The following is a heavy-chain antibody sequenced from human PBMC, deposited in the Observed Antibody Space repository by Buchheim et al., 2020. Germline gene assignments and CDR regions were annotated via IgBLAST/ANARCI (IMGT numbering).Heavy chain of an antibody. CDR3: ARAVAGTLDY. J-gene: IGHJ4*02. Sequence: QVQLVESGGGVVQPGRSLRLSCAASGFTFSSYAMHWARQAPGKGLEWVAVISYDGSNKYYADSVKGRFTISRDNSKNTLYLQMNSLRAEDTAVYYCARAVAGTLDYWGQGTL. V-gene: IGHV3-30*04. CDR1: GFTFSSYA. D-gene: IGHD6-19*01. CDR2: ISYDGSNK.